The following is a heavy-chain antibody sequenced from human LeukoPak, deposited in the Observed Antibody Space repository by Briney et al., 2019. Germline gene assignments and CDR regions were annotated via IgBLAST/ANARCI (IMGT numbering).Heavy chain of an antibody. CDR2: ISRSSI. V-gene: IGHV3-21*01. J-gene: IGHJ4*02. Sequence: GGSLRLSCATSGITFNNYNMNWVRQAPGKGLEWVSSISRSSINYADSVQGRFTISRDNAKNSVYLQMNSLRAEDTAVYYCASEGAVAGTGVNWGQGTLVTVSS. D-gene: IGHD6-19*01. CDR1: GITFNNYN. CDR3: ASEGAVAGTGVN.